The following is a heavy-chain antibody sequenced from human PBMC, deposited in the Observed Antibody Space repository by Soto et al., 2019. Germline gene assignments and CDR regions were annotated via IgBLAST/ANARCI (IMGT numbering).Heavy chain of an antibody. CDR3: ARDMGYFSGGSCHDAFDI. D-gene: IGHD2-15*01. CDR2: INPNSGGT. Sequence: ASVKVSCKASGYTFTGYYMHWVRQAPGQGLERMGWINPNSGGTNFAQMFQGWVTMTRDTSISTAYMELSSLRSDDTAVYFFARDMGYFSGGSCHDAFDIWGQGTMVTVSS. V-gene: IGHV1-2*04. CDR1: GYTFTGYY. J-gene: IGHJ3*02.